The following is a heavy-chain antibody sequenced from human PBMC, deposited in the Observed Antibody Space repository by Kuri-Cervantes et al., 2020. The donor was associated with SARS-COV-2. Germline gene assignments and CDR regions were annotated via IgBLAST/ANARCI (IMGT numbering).Heavy chain of an antibody. J-gene: IGHJ6*03. CDR1: GYSISSGYY. V-gene: IGHV4-38-2*02. Sequence: SETLSLTCTVSGYSISSGYYWGWIRQPPGKGLEWIGSIYYSGSTYYNPSLKSRVTISVDTSKNQFSLKLSSVTAADTAVYYCARDGYCSSTSCYSYYYYMDVWGKGTTVTVSS. CDR2: IYYSGST. CDR3: ARDGYCSSTSCYSYYYYMDV. D-gene: IGHD2-2*03.